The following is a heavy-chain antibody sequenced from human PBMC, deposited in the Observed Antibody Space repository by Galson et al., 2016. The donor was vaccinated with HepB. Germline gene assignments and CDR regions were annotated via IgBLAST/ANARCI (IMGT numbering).Heavy chain of an antibody. CDR1: GDSIGRYY. V-gene: IGHV4-59*01. J-gene: IGHJ3*02. Sequence: TLSLTCSVSGDSIGRYYWSWIRQPPGKGPEWIGYIYNSGSTTYNPSLKSRVSISVDTSKNQFSLRLTSVTAADTAMYYCARDIILASYPRAFDTWGHGTKVTVSS. D-gene: IGHD2-8*02. CDR3: ARDIILASYPRAFDT. CDR2: IYNSGST.